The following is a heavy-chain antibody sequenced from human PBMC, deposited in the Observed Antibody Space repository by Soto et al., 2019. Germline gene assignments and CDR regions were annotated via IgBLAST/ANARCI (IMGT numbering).Heavy chain of an antibody. J-gene: IGHJ4*02. Sequence: LSLTCSVSGFAISRGYYWSWVRQPPGKGLEWIGSIYPSVSSYHNPSLATRLRLSIDTSKNQFTLNLTSVTAADTALYFCAREKVGTTFFDNWGQGIQVTVSS. V-gene: IGHV4-38-2*02. CDR2: IYPSVSS. D-gene: IGHD1-1*01. CDR3: AREKVGTTFFDN. CDR1: GFAISRGYY.